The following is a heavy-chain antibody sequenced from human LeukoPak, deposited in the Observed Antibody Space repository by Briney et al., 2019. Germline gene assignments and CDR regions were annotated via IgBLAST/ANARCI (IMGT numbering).Heavy chain of an antibody. CDR3: AKGSYYDASGYYFTSWYFDL. V-gene: IGHV3-23*01. Sequence: GGSLRLSCAASGFAFSSYAMNWVRQAPGKGLEWVSVVSGSGANTYYAGSVKDRFTISRGNSKDTLFLQMNSLRAEDTAIYYCAKGSYYDASGYYFTSWYFDLWGRGAVVTVSS. CDR1: GFAFSSYA. CDR2: VSGSGANT. D-gene: IGHD3-22*01. J-gene: IGHJ2*01.